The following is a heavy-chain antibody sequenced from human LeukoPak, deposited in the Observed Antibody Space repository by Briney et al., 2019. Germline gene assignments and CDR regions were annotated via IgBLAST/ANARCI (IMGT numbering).Heavy chain of an antibody. D-gene: IGHD6-19*01. CDR2: IWSNGGNT. J-gene: IGHJ3*02. V-gene: IGHV3-64D*09. CDR1: GFTFSSYA. Sequence: GGSLRLSCSASGFTFSSYAMHWVRQAPGKGLEYVSPIWSNGGNTHYADSVKGRFTISRDNSKNTLYLQMNSVRAEDTAVYYCVKGQDILAVAGTLVGDAFDIWGQGTMVTVSS. CDR3: VKGQDILAVAGTLVGDAFDI.